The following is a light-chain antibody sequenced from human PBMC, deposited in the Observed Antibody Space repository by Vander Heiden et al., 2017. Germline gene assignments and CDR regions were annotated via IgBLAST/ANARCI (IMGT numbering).Light chain of an antibody. Sequence: DIVLTQSPDSLAVSLVEKATINCKSSQSVLSSFNSKNHLAWFRQKPRQPPELLIYWASTRESGVPDRFSGSGSGTDFTLTISNMQAEDVAVYYCEQHSTKTFGQGTKVEIK. J-gene: IGKJ1*01. V-gene: IGKV4-1*01. CDR1: QSVLSSFNSKNH. CDR2: WAS. CDR3: EQHSTKT.